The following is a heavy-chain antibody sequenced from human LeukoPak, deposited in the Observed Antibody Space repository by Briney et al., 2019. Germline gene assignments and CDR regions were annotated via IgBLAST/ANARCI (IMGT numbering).Heavy chain of an antibody. Sequence: KPSETLSLTCTVSGGSISSYYWSWIRQPPGKGLEWIGEINHSGSTNYNPSLKSRVTISVDTSKNQFSLKLSSVTAADTAVYYCAQTPGGGYYYGRDYWGQGTLVTVSS. CDR3: AQTPGGGYYYGRDY. J-gene: IGHJ4*02. D-gene: IGHD3-22*01. CDR1: GGSISSYY. V-gene: IGHV4-34*01. CDR2: INHSGST.